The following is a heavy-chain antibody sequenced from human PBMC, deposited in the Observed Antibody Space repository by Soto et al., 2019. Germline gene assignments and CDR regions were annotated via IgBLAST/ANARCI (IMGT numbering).Heavy chain of an antibody. CDR1: GGTFGNSA. J-gene: IGHJ5*02. D-gene: IGHD3-3*01. CDR3: ARDGDPRNAFWSGPFGGGWFDP. Sequence: QVHLVQSGAEVKKPGSSVNVSCKTSGGTFGNSAVTWVRQAPGQGLEWMGGIVPMFGTANYAQKFQGRLTITADESTNTAYMELTSLTSDDTAVYYCARDGDPRNAFWSGPFGGGWFDPWGQGTLVTVSS. V-gene: IGHV1-69*12. CDR2: IVPMFGTA.